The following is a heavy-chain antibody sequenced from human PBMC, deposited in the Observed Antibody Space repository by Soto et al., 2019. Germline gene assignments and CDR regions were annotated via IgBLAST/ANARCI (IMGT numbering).Heavy chain of an antibody. Sequence: PGGSLRLSCSASGFTVSTYTMGWVRLAPGKGLEWVSTIFSGGVGTEYADSVTGRFSITRDNSENIVYLQMNSLRVDDTAVYYCARDRQPDRIWTFDYWGRGILVTVSS. J-gene: IGHJ4*02. CDR2: IFSGGVGT. CDR3: ARDRQPDRIWTFDY. CDR1: GFTVSTYT. D-gene: IGHD1-1*01. V-gene: IGHV3-23*01.